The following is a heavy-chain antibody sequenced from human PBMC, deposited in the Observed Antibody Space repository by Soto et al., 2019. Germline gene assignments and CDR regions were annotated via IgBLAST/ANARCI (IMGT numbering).Heavy chain of an antibody. J-gene: IGHJ4*02. CDR2: IYYSGST. D-gene: IGHD4-17*01. CDR1: GGSISSGGYY. CDR3: ARQRTVTPTIDY. Sequence: SETLCLTCTVSGGSISSGGYYWSWIRQHPGKGLEWIGYIYYSGSTYYNPSLKSRVTISVDTSKNQFSLKLSSVTAADTAVYCCARQRTVTPTIDYWGQGTLVTVSS. V-gene: IGHV4-31*03.